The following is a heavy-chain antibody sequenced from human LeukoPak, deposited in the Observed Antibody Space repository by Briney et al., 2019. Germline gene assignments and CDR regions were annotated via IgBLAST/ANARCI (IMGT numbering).Heavy chain of an antibody. Sequence: GGSLRLSCAASGFTFSSYAMSWGRQAPGKGLEWVSAISGSGGSTYYADSVQGRFTISRDNSKNTLYLQMNSLRAEDTAVYYCAKDQGRPLHRYSSSWYYPALFDYWGQGTLVTVSS. CDR1: GFTFSSYA. CDR3: AKDQGRPLHRYSSSWYYPALFDY. D-gene: IGHD6-13*01. V-gene: IGHV3-23*01. J-gene: IGHJ4*02. CDR2: ISGSGGST.